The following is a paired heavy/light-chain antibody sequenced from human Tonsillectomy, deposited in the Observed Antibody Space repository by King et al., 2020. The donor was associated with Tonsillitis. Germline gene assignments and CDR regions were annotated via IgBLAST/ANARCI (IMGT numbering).Light chain of an antibody. V-gene: IGKV3-15*01. CDR3: QQYNTWPPVYT. J-gene: IGKJ2*01. CDR1: QSVSSN. CDR2: GAS. Sequence: EIVMTQSPATLSVSPGERATLSCRASQSVSSNLAWHQQKPGQAPRLLIYGASTRATGIPARFSGSGSGTEFTLTISSLQSEDFAVYYCQQYNTWPPVYTFGQGTKLEIK.
Heavy chain of an antibody. D-gene: IGHD6-6*01. Sequence: QLQLQESGPGLVKPSETLSLTCSVSGGSISTSPYYWGWIRQPPGKGMEWIGTINYRGTTFHNPSLTSRVTLSVDPSKNQFSLRLNSVTAADTAVFYCARLAEDYRSSSGFPRGYYFDYWGQGILVTVSS. CDR2: INYRGTT. CDR1: GGSISTSPYY. CDR3: ARLAEDYRSSSGFPRGYYFDY. V-gene: IGHV4-39*01. J-gene: IGHJ4*02.